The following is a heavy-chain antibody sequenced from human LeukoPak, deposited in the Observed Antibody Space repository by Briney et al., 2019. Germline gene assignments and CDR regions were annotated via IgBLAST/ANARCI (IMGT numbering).Heavy chain of an antibody. V-gene: IGHV3-21*01. Sequence: GGSLRLSCAASGFTFSSYSMNWVCQAPGKGLEWVSSISSSSSYIYYADSVKGRFTISRDNAKNSLYLQMNSLRAEDTAVYYCARETAGWYYYYMDVWGKGTTVTVSS. D-gene: IGHD2-15*01. CDR3: ARETAGWYYYYMDV. J-gene: IGHJ6*03. CDR1: GFTFSSYS. CDR2: ISSSSSYI.